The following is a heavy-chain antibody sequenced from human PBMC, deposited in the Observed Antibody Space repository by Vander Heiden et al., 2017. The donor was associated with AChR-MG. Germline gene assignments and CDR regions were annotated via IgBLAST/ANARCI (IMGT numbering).Heavy chain of an antibody. Sequence: QEELVESGGGVVQPGTSLRLSCVASGFTLEYYGLHWVRQAPGKGLEWVALISYDERRCYADSVRGRFTISRDNSKNTFYLQMDSLTVDDSATYYCARDRPTYLSAGSCYSEAMKSWGQGTLVTVSS. CDR1: GFTLEYYG. J-gene: IGHJ5*02. CDR2: ISYDERR. D-gene: IGHD3-22*01. CDR3: ARDRPTYLSAGSCYSEAMKS. V-gene: IGHV3-30*03.